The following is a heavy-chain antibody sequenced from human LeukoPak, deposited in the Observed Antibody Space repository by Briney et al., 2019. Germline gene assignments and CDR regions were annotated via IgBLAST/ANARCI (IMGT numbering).Heavy chain of an antibody. Sequence: GGSLRLSCAASGFTFSSYGMHWVRQAPGKGLEWVAVIWYDGSNKYYADSVKGRFTISRDNSKNTLYLQMNSLRAEDTAVHYCAREESGIAAAGHIQHWGQGTLVTVSS. V-gene: IGHV3-33*01. J-gene: IGHJ1*01. CDR2: IWYDGSNK. CDR3: AREESGIAAAGHIQH. D-gene: IGHD6-13*01. CDR1: GFTFSSYG.